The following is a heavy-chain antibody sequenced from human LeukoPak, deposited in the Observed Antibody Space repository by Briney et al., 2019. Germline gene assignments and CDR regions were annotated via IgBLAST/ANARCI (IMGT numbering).Heavy chain of an antibody. CDR1: GCTFTGYY. CDR2: INPNSGGT. CDR3: ARVGQRDSSGYYNSVAFDI. D-gene: IGHD3-22*01. J-gene: IGHJ3*02. Sequence: ASVKVSCKASGCTFTGYYMHWVRQAPGQGLEWMGWINPNSGGTNYAQKFRGRVTMTRDTSISTAYMELSRLRSDDTAVYYCARVGQRDSSGYYNSVAFDIWGQGTMVTVSS. V-gene: IGHV1-2*02.